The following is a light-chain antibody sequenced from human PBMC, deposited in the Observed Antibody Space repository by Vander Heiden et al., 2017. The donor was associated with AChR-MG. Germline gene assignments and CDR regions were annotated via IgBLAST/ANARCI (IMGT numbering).Light chain of an antibody. CDR3: QVWDGSVWV. CDR2: RND. V-gene: IGLV3-9*01. CDR1: SIGGYN. J-gene: IGLJ3*02. Sequence: SYALTQPLSVSVALGQTARISCGGNSIGGYNVHWYLQRPGQAPALVIFRNDNRPSGIPERFSGSNSGNTATLTINIAQAGDEADYYCQVWDGSVWVFGGGTKLTVL.